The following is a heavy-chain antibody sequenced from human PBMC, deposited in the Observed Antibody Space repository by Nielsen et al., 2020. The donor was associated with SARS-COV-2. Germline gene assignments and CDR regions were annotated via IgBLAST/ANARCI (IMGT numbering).Heavy chain of an antibody. CDR2: IYYSGST. J-gene: IGHJ3*02. CDR3: ARAVGITIFGVVIVDAFDI. D-gene: IGHD3-3*01. CDR1: GGSISSSSYY. Sequence: SETLSLTCTVSGGSISSSSYYWGWIRQPPGKGLEWIGSIYYSGSTYYNPSLKNRVTISVDTSKNQFSLKLSSVTAADTAVYYCARAVGITIFGVVIVDAFDIWGQGTMVTVSS. V-gene: IGHV4-39*01.